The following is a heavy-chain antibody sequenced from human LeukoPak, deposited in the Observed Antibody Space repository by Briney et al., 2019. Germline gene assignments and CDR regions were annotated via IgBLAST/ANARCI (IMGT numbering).Heavy chain of an antibody. CDR1: GFTFSDYY. CDR2: ISSSSSYT. D-gene: IGHD4-17*01. CDR3: ARVPAYGDYFDY. Sequence: GGSLRLSCAASGFTFSDYYMSWIRQAPGKGLEWVSYISSSSSYTNYADSVKGRLTISRDNAKNSLYLQMNSLRAEDTAVYYCARVPAYGDYFDYWGQGTLVTVSS. J-gene: IGHJ4*02. V-gene: IGHV3-11*05.